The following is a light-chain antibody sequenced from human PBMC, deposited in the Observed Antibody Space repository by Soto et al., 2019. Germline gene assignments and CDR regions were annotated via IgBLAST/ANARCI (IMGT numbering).Light chain of an antibody. Sequence: EIVLTQSPGTLSLSPGERATLSCRASQSLSSSQLAWYQQKPGQAPRLLIHDASSRATGIPDRFSGSGSGTDFTLTISKLEPEDFAVYNCQQYNKWPRTFGQGTKVDIK. V-gene: IGKV3-20*01. CDR3: QQYNKWPRT. CDR2: DAS. J-gene: IGKJ2*01. CDR1: QSLSSSQ.